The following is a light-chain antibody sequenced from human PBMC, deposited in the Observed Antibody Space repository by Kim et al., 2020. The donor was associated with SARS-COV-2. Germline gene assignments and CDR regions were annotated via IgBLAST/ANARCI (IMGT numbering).Light chain of an antibody. CDR1: SSNIGSNT. V-gene: IGLV1-44*01. Sequence: ELTQPPSASGTPGQRVTISCSGSSSNIGSNTGNWFQQLPGTAPKLLIYSNNQRPSGVPDRFSGSKSGTSASLAISGLQSEDEADYYCAAWDDSLNGVVFGGGTQLTVL. CDR3: AAWDDSLNGVV. CDR2: SNN. J-gene: IGLJ2*01.